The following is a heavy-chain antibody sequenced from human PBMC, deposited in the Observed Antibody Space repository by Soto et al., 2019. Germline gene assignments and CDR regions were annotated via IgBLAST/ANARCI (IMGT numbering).Heavy chain of an antibody. Sequence: PSETLSLTCAASGGSISSGGYSWSWIRQPPGKGLEWIGYINHSGSTNYNPSLKSRVTISVDTSKNQFSLKLSSVTAADTAVYYCARGRRDYGSGSYSRYFDYWGQGTLVTVSS. V-gene: IGHV4-30-2*01. CDR3: ARGRRDYGSGSYSRYFDY. CDR1: GGSISSGGYS. J-gene: IGHJ4*02. CDR2: INHSGST. D-gene: IGHD3-10*01.